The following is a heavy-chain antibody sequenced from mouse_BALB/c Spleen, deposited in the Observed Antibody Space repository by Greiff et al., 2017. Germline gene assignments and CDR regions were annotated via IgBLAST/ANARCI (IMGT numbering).Heavy chain of an antibody. D-gene: IGHD2-10*02. J-gene: IGHJ1*01. CDR3: ARDSYGNYDV. CDR1: GFTFTDYY. V-gene: IGHV7-3*02. Sequence: EVKLMESGGGLVQPGGSLRLSCATSGFTFTDYYMSWVRQPPGKALEWLGFIRNKANGYTTEYSASVKGRFTISRDNSQSILYLQMNTLRAEDSATYYCARDSYGNYDVWGAGTTVTVSS. CDR2: IRNKANGYTT.